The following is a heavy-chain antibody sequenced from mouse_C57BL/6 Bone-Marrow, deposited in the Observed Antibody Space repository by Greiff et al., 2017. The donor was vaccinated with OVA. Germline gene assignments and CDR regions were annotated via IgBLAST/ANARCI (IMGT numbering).Heavy chain of an antibody. J-gene: IGHJ4*01. CDR3: ARYAVDY. CDR1: GYTFTSYE. V-gene: IGHV1-85*01. CDR2: IHPSDGST. Sequence: QVQLQQSGPELVKPGASVKLSCKASGYTFTSYEINWVKQRPGQGLEWIGWIHPSDGSTKYNEKFTGKATLTVDTASSTVYRELHSLTSEDSAVYFCARYAVDYWGQGTSVTVAS.